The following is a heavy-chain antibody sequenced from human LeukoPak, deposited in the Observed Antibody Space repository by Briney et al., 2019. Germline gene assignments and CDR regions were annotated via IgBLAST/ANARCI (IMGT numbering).Heavy chain of an antibody. V-gene: IGHV3-21*01. D-gene: IGHD6-19*01. CDR1: GFTFSSYS. CDR3: AKLRSGWYPTDAFDI. J-gene: IGHJ3*02. CDR2: ISSSSCYI. Sequence: GGSLRLSCAASGFTFSSYSMNWLRQAPGKGLECVSSISSSSCYIYYADSVKGRFTISRDNSKNTLYLQINSVRAEDTAVYYCAKLRSGWYPTDAFDIWGQGTMVTVSS.